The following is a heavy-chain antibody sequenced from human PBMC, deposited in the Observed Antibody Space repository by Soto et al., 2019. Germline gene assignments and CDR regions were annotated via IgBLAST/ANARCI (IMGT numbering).Heavy chain of an antibody. CDR3: ARYASGYAGSSWYSVRVGYFDL. Sequence: PGESLKISCKGSGYSFTSYWIGWVRQMPGKGLEWKGFIYLGDSDTRYSPSFQGQVTISADKSISTAYLRWSSLKASDTAMYYCARYASGYAGSSWYSVRVGYFDLWGRGTLVTVSS. J-gene: IGHJ2*01. V-gene: IGHV5-51*01. CDR2: IYLGDSDT. CDR1: GYSFTSYW. D-gene: IGHD6-13*01.